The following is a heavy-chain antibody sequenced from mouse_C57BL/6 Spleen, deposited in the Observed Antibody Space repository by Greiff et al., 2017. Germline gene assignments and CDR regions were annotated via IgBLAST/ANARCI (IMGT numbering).Heavy chain of an antibody. J-gene: IGHJ4*01. V-gene: IGHV1-26*01. Sequence: VQLQQSGPELVKPGASVKISCKASGYTFTDYYMNWVKQSHGKSLEWIGDINPNNGGTSYNQKFKGKATLTVDKSSSTAYMELRSLTSEDSAVYYCASDYGSPHYYAMDYWGQGTSVTVSS. D-gene: IGHD1-1*01. CDR2: INPNNGGT. CDR3: ASDYGSPHYYAMDY. CDR1: GYTFTDYY.